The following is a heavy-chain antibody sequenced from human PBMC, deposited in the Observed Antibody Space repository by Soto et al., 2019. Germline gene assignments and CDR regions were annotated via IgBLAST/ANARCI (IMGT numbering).Heavy chain of an antibody. CDR3: ARDRAPNRDYDFWSGYYTRSAFDI. J-gene: IGHJ3*02. D-gene: IGHD3-3*01. V-gene: IGHV4-4*02. Sequence: SETLSLTCAVSGGSISSSNWWSWVRQPPGKGLEWIGEIYHSGSTNYNPSLKSRVAISVDKSKNQFSLKLSSVTAADTAVYYCARDRAPNRDYDFWSGYYTRSAFDIWGQGTMLTVSS. CDR1: GGSISSSNW. CDR2: IYHSGST.